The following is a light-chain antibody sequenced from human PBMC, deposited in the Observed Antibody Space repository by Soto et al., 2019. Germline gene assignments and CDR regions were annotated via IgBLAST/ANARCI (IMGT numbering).Light chain of an antibody. CDR3: GADHGRGSNFVYV. CDR2: VGTGGIVG. J-gene: IGLJ1*01. Sequence: QSVLTQPPSASASLGASVTLTCTLSSGYSNYKVDWYQQRPGKGPRFVMRVGTGGIVGSKGDGIPDRFSVLGSGLNRYLTSKNIQEEDESDYHCGADHGRGSNFVYVFGTGTKVTVL. V-gene: IGLV9-49*01. CDR1: SGYSNYK.